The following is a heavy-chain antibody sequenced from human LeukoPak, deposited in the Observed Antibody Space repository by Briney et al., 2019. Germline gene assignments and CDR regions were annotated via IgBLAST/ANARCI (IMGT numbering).Heavy chain of an antibody. J-gene: IGHJ4*02. D-gene: IGHD5-24*01. CDR1: GFTFTNYD. CDR2: MNPINGNT. V-gene: IGHV1-8*01. CDR3: ATERATAPYYKYYFDY. Sequence: ASVKVSCKATGFTFTNYDINWVRQATGQGLEWMGWMNPINGNTGYAQKFQGRVTMTRDTSISTAYMELRSLTSEDTAVYYCATERATAPYYKYYFDYWGQGTLVTVSS.